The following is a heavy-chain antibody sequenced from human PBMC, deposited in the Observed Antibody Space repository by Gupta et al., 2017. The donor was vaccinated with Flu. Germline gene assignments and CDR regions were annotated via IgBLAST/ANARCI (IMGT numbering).Heavy chain of an antibody. D-gene: IGHD5-18*01. V-gene: IGHV4-34*01. J-gene: IGHJ4*02. CDR3: ARFVDTAFDY. CDR2: INHSGST. Sequence: QVQLQQWGAGLLKPSETLSLTCAVYGGSFSGYYWSWIRQPTGKGLEWIGEINHSGSTNYNPSLKSRVTISVDTSKNQFSLKLSSVTAADTAVYYCARFVDTAFDYWGQGTLGTVSS. CDR1: GGSFSGYY.